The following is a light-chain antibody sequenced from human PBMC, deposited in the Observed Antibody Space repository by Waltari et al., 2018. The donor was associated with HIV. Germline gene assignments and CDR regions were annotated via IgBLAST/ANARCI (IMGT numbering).Light chain of an antibody. CDR3: QAWDSGTGV. J-gene: IGLJ1*01. CDR1: KLDDKY. Sequence: SYELTQPPSVSVSPGQAATITCSGDKLDDKYVCWYQQKPGRSPVLLSYQDDKRLSGIPDRFSGSNSGNTATLTISGTQTMDEADYYCQAWDSGTGVFGTGTTVTVL. V-gene: IGLV3-1*01. CDR2: QDD.